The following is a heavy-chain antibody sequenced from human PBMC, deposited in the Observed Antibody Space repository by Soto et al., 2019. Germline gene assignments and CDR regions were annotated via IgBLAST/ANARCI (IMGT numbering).Heavy chain of an antibody. CDR1: GFTFSSYG. V-gene: IGHV3-30*18. CDR2: ISYDGSNK. Sequence: GGSLRLSCAASGFTFSSYGMHWVRQAPGKGLEWVAVISYDGSNKYYADSVKGRFTISRDNSKNTLYLQMNSLRAEDTAVYYCAKEGPGTHFDYWGQGTLVTVSS. J-gene: IGHJ4*02. CDR3: AKEGPGTHFDY.